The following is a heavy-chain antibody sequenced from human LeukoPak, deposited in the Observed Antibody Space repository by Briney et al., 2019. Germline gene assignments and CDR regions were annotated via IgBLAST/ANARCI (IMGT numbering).Heavy chain of an antibody. J-gene: IGHJ4*02. D-gene: IGHD6-13*01. CDR3: ARGHWKKQLVDY. CDR2: IYTSGST. Sequence: SETLSLTCTVSGGSISSYYWSWIRQPAGKGLGWIGRIYTSGSTNYNPSLKSRVTISVDTSKNQFSLKLSSVTAADTAVYYCARGHWKKQLVDYWGQGTLVTVSS. V-gene: IGHV4-4*07. CDR1: GGSISSYY.